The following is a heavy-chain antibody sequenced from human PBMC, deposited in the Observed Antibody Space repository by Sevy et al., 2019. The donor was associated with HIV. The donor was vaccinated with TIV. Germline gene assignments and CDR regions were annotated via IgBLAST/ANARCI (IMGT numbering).Heavy chain of an antibody. D-gene: IGHD6-19*01. J-gene: IGHJ3*02. CDR1: GFTFSSYA. V-gene: IGHV3-30-3*01. CDR2: ISYDGSNK. CDR3: ASPAVARTGDAFDI. Sequence: GGSLRLSCAASGFTFSSYAMHWVRQAPGKGLEWVAVISYDGSNKYDADSVKGRFTISRDNSKNTLYLQMNSLRAEDTAVYYCASPAVARTGDAFDIRGQGTMVTVSS.